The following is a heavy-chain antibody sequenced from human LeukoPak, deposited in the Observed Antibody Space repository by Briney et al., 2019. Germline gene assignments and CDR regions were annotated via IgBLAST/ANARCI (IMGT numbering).Heavy chain of an antibody. CDR3: ARVSWPGRGSRFDP. CDR2: MYYSGST. V-gene: IGHV4-59*01. CDR1: GGSISSYY. D-gene: IGHD3-16*01. Sequence: SETLSLTCSVSGGSISSYYWSWIRQPPGKGLEWIGYMYYSGSTNYNPSLKSRVTMSVDTSKNQFSLKLTSVTAADTAVYYCARVSWPGRGSRFDPWGQGTLVTVSS. J-gene: IGHJ5*02.